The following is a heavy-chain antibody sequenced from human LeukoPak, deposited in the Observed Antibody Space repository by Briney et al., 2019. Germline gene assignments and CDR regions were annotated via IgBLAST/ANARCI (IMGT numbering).Heavy chain of an antibody. CDR2: IIPIFGTA. CDR1: GGTFNSHA. J-gene: IGHJ5*02. D-gene: IGHD3-22*01. V-gene: IGHV1-69*05. CDR3: ARARSPSSGYLLRDHNWFDP. Sequence: SVKVSCKASGGTFNSHAISWVRQAPGQGLGWMGGIIPIFGTANYAQKVQGRVTITTDESTTTAYMELSSLRSEDTAVYYCARARSPSSGYLLRDHNWFDPWGQGTLVTVSS.